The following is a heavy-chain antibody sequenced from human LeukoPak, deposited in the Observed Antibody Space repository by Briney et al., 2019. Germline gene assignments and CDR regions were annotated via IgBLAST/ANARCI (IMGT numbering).Heavy chain of an antibody. D-gene: IGHD1-26*01. CDR1: GGSFSGYY. Sequence: PSETLSLTCAVYGGSFSGYYWSWIRQPPGKGLEWIGEINHSGSTNYNPSLKSRDTISVDTSKNQFSLKLSSVTAADTAVYYCANERGRWDFDYWAQGTLVTVSS. CDR2: INHSGST. V-gene: IGHV4-34*01. CDR3: ANERGRWDFDY. J-gene: IGHJ4*02.